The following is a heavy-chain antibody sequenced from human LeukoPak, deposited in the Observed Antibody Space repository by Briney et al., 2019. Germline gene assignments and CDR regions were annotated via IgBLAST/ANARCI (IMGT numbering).Heavy chain of an antibody. V-gene: IGHV3-23*01. CDR3: AIEPTGLYYQKRGGGYGY. CDR1: GFNFTSYA. J-gene: IGHJ4*02. CDR2: ISGRGSST. Sequence: PGGSLRLSCVTSGFNFTSYAMTWVRQAPGKGLEWVSTISGRGSSTYYADSVTGRFTISRDNSQNTRYLQVNSPRAEDTAVYHCAIEPTGLYYQKRGGGYGYWGQGTLVTVSS. D-gene: IGHD1-26*01.